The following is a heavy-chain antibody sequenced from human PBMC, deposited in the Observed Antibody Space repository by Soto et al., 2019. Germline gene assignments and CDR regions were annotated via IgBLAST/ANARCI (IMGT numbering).Heavy chain of an antibody. Sequence: QLQLQESGPGLVKPSETLSLTCTVSGGSISSSSYYWGWIRQPPGKGLEWIGSIYYSGSTYYNPSLKSRVTISVDTSKNQFSLKLSSVTAADTAVYYCARLRLPGRYCSGGSCFGWFDPWGQGTLVTVSS. CDR2: IYYSGST. J-gene: IGHJ5*02. CDR1: GGSISSSSYY. CDR3: ARLRLPGRYCSGGSCFGWFDP. D-gene: IGHD2-15*01. V-gene: IGHV4-39*01.